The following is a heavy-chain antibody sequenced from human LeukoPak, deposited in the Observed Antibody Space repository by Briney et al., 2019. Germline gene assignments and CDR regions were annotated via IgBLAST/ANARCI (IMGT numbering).Heavy chain of an antibody. CDR1: GGSISSYY. V-gene: IGHV4-59*08. CDR3: ARSSYDFWSGNNRAGFDP. Sequence: KTSETLSLTCTVSGGSISSYYWSWIRQPPGKGLEWIGYIYYSGSTNYNPSLKSRVTISVDTSKNQFSLKLSSVTAADTAVYYCARSSYDFWSGNNRAGFDPWGQGTLVTVSS. D-gene: IGHD3-3*01. J-gene: IGHJ5*02. CDR2: IYYSGST.